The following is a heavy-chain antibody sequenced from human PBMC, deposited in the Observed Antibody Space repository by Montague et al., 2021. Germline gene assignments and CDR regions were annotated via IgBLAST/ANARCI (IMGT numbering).Heavy chain of an antibody. J-gene: IGHJ4*02. V-gene: IGHV4-59*08. CDR3: ARRLGIRAPFDY. Sequence: SETPSLTCTVTGGSISEFYWSWIRQSPEKGLEWIGYIYDSGTTNYNPSLKSRATISADTSMNQFSLNLRSVTAADTAVYFCARRLGIRAPFDYWGQGTLVTVSS. D-gene: IGHD7-27*01. CDR2: IYDSGTT. CDR1: GGSISEFY.